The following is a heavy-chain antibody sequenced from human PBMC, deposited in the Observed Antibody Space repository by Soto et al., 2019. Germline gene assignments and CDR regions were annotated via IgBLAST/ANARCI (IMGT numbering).Heavy chain of an antibody. V-gene: IGHV1-69*19. J-gene: IGHJ4*01. Sequence: QVQLVQSGAEMKKPGSSVKVSCQSSGGTFNTYAMNWVRQAPGQGPEWMGDISPMFVAANYAPNFHRRVTSTAYVSTVTSYMQVCNVTSEEPALYYCATDVQVHSRAFVYWGHRTLV. D-gene: IGHD2-8*02. CDR3: ATDVQVHSRAFVY. CDR2: ISPMFVAA. CDR1: GGTFNTYA.